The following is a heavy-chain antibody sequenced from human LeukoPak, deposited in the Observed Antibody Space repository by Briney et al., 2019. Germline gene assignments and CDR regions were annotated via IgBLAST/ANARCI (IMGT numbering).Heavy chain of an antibody. CDR2: ISGTGGAT. CDR3: VRDPRDTYGTNWFVS. Sequence: GGSLRLSCVASGFSFGNYAMSWVRQAPGKGLQWVSQISGTGGATWYAGFARDRFTISRDNSKRTLYLQMSGLRVEDTAMYYCVRDPRDTYGTNWFVSWGQGTLLIVSS. J-gene: IGHJ5*01. CDR1: GFSFGNYA. V-gene: IGHV3-23*01. D-gene: IGHD2-21*01.